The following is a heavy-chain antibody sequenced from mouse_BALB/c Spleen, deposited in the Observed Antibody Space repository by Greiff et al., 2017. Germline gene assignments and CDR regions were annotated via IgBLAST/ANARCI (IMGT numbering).Heavy chain of an antibody. J-gene: IGHJ3*01. CDR2: ISYDGSN. V-gene: IGHV3-6*02. Sequence: VQLQQSGPGLVKPSQSLSLTCSVTGYSITSGYYWNWIRQFPGNKLEWMGYISYDGSNNYNPSLKNRISITRDTSKNQFFLKLNSVTTEDTATYYCARVYYDYDEAYWGQGTLVTVSA. CDR3: ARVYYDYDEAY. D-gene: IGHD2-4*01. CDR1: GYSITSGYY.